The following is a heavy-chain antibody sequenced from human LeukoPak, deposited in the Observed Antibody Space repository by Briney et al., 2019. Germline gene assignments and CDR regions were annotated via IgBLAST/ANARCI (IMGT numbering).Heavy chain of an antibody. D-gene: IGHD2-2*01. CDR1: GFTFSSYS. Sequence: GGSLRLSCAASGFTFSSYSMNWVRQAPGKGLEWVSSISSSSSYIYYADSVKGRFTISRDNAKNSLYLQMNSLRAEDTAVYYCARERGYQLLSDAFDIWGQGTMVTVSP. V-gene: IGHV3-21*01. J-gene: IGHJ3*02. CDR2: ISSSSSYI. CDR3: ARERGYQLLSDAFDI.